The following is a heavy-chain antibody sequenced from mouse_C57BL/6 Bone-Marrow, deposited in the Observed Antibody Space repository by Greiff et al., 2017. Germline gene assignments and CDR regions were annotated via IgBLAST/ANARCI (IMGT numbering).Heavy chain of an antibody. CDR3: ARSYYSNYDAMDY. CDR2: IGPANGNT. Sequence: VQLQQSVAELVRPGASVKLSCTASGFNIKNTYMHWVKQRPEQGLEWIGRIGPANGNTKYAPKFQGKVTIAADTSSNTAYLQLSSLTSEDTAIYYCARSYYSNYDAMDYWGQGTSVTVSS. V-gene: IGHV14-3*01. D-gene: IGHD2-5*01. CDR1: GFNIKNTY. J-gene: IGHJ4*01.